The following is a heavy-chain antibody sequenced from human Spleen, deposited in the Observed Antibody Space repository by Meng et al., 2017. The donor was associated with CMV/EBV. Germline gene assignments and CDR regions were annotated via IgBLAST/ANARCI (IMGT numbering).Heavy chain of an antibody. Sequence: GESLKISCAASGFTFSSYSMNWVRQAPGKGLECLSTISDDGGRTFYADSVKGRFTISRDNSKNTLYLQMGSLRAEDMAVYYCARGRGGATTRYFDYWGQGTLVTVSS. D-gene: IGHD1-26*01. CDR2: ISDDGGRT. J-gene: IGHJ4*02. V-gene: IGHV3-64*02. CDR3: ARGRGGATTRYFDY. CDR1: GFTFSSYS.